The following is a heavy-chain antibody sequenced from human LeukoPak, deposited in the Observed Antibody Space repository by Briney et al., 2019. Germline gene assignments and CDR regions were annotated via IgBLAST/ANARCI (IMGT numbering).Heavy chain of an antibody. CDR2: IYPDDSDT. CDR3: AIGRGGQQLGDY. D-gene: IGHD6-13*01. V-gene: IGHV5-51*01. Sequence: GESLKISCKHSEYSFPNYCIGWVRQMPGKGLEWMGIIYPDDSDTRYSPSFQGQVTISADKSISTAYLQGSSLKASDTAMYYCAIGRGGQQLGDYWGQGTLVTVSS. CDR1: EYSFPNYC. J-gene: IGHJ4*02.